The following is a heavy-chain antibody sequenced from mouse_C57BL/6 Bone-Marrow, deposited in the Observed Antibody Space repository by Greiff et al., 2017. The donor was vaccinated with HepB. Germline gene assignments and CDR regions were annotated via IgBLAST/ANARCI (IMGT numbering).Heavy chain of an antibody. V-gene: IGHV1-72*01. CDR1: GYTFTSYW. D-gene: IGHD4-1*01. CDR2: IDPNSGGT. CDR3: ARRLGQDYYAMDY. J-gene: IGHJ4*01. Sequence: VQLKQPGAELVKPGASVKLSCKASGYTFTSYWMHWVKQRPGRGLEWIGRIDPNSGGTKYKEKVKSKATLTVDKPSSTAYMQLSSLTSEDSAVYYCARRLGQDYYAMDYWGQGTSVTVSS.